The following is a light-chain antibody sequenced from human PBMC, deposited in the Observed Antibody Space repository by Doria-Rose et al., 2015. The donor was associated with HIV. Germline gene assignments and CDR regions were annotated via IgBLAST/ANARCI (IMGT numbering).Light chain of an antibody. J-gene: IGKJ1*01. CDR3: QQSFSTPRT. CDR1: QNINRF. CDR2: AAS. V-gene: IGKV1-39*01. Sequence: DIRVTQSPSSLSASVGDRVTITCRASQNINRFLNWYQQKPVKVPKVLIYAASSLQSGVPSRFSGSGSGTDFTLTISSLQPEDSATYYCQQSFSTPRTFGQGTKVEIK.